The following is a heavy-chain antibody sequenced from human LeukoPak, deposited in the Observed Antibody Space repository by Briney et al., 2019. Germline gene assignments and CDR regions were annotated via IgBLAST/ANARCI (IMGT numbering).Heavy chain of an antibody. CDR3: ARSMEWELLFDY. V-gene: IGHV1-18*01. J-gene: IGHJ4*02. CDR1: GYTLTSYG. CDR2: ISAYNGNT. Sequence: ASVTVSCKASGYTLTSYGISWVRQAPGQGLEWMGWISAYNGNTNYAQKLQGRVTMTTDTSTSTAYMELRSLRSDDTAVYYCARSMEWELLFDYWGQGTLVTVSS. D-gene: IGHD1-26*01.